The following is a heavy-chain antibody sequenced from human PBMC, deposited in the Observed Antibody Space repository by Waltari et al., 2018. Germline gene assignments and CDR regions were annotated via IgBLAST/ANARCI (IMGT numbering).Heavy chain of an antibody. D-gene: IGHD4-17*01. CDR1: GGTFSSYT. Sequence: QVQLVQSGAEVKKPGSSVKVSCKASGGTFSSYTISWVRQAPGQGLEWMGRIIPILGIANYAQKFQGRVTITADKSTSTAYMELSSLRSEDTAVYYCARDQMTTVTHYYYYYGMDVWGQGTTVTVSS. J-gene: IGHJ6*02. CDR2: IIPILGIA. V-gene: IGHV1-69*08. CDR3: ARDQMTTVTHYYYYYGMDV.